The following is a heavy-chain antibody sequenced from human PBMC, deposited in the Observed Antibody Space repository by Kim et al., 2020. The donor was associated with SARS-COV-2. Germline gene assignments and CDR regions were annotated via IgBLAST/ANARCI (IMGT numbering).Heavy chain of an antibody. D-gene: IGHD1-26*01. V-gene: IGHV6-1*01. CDR3: ASGEGYKSGSLDD. J-gene: IGHJ4*02. Sequence: SQTLSLTCAISGDSVSTKNAAWNWIRQSPSRGLEWLGRTYYKSKWYNDYALSVKSRIIIDPDTSRNQFSLRLKSLTPEDTAVYYCASGEGYKSGSLDDWGQGTLVTVSS. CDR1: GDSVSTKNAA. CDR2: TYYKSKWYN.